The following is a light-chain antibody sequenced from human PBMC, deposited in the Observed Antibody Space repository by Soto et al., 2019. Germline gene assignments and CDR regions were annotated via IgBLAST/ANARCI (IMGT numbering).Light chain of an antibody. CDR2: DVS. V-gene: IGLV2-14*01. Sequence: QSALTQPASVSGSPGQSITISCTGTSSDVGGYNYVSWYQQHPGKAPKLMIYDVSNRPSGVSNRFSGSKSGNTASLTISGLQAEDEAEYYCSSYTSSSTLEVFGGGTKLTVL. J-gene: IGLJ2*01. CDR1: SSDVGGYNY. CDR3: SSYTSSSTLEV.